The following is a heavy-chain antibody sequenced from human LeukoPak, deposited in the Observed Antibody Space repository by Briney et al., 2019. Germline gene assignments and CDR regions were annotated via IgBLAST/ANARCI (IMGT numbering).Heavy chain of an antibody. D-gene: IGHD3-10*01. CDR1: GGSISSYY. J-gene: IGHJ4*01. CDR3: ARVSVGYYGSGSYYTLDY. Sequence: PSETLSLTCTVSGGSISSYYWSWLRQPPGKGVEGIGYIYYSGSTNYNPPLKSRVTLSVDTSKNQFSLKLSSVTAADTAVYYCARVSVGYYGSGSYYTLDYWGQEPWSPSPQ. CDR2: IYYSGST. V-gene: IGHV4-59*01.